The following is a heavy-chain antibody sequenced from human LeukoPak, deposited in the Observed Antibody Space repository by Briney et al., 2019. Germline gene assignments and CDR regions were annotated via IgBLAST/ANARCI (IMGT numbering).Heavy chain of an antibody. CDR1: GGSISSYY. V-gene: IGHV4-59*08. Sequence: SETLSLTCTDSGGSISSYYWSWIRQPPGKGLEWIGYIYYSGTTKFNPSLKSRVTISVDTSKNQLSLKLSSVTAADTAVYYCATFPYGDRAFDFWGQGALVTVSS. D-gene: IGHD4-17*01. CDR3: ATFPYGDRAFDF. J-gene: IGHJ4*02. CDR2: IYYSGTT.